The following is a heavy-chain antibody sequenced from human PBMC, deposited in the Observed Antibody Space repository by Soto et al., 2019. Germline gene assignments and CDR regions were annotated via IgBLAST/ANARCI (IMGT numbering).Heavy chain of an antibody. CDR2: ISYDGSNK. CDR3: AKELSIVVVPAAIRMYYYYGMDV. CDR1: GFTFSSYG. V-gene: IGHV3-30*18. J-gene: IGHJ6*02. D-gene: IGHD2-2*02. Sequence: GGSLRLSCAASGFTFSSYGMHWVRQAPGKGLEWVAVISYDGSNKYYADSVKGRFTISRDNSKNTLYLQINSLRAEDTAVYYCAKELSIVVVPAAIRMYYYYGMDVWGQGTTVTVSS.